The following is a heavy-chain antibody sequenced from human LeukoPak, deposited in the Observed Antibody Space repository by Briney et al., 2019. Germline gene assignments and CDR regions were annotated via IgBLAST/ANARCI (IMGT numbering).Heavy chain of an antibody. Sequence: GESLKISCKGSGYSFTSYWIGWVRQMPGKGLEWMGIIYPGNSDTRYSPSFQGQVTISADKSISTAYLQWSSLKASDTAMYYCARRAVIAPYYDFWSGVAHAFDIWGQGTMVTVSS. CDR2: IYPGNSDT. J-gene: IGHJ3*02. CDR3: ARRAVIAPYYDFWSGVAHAFDI. V-gene: IGHV5-51*01. CDR1: GYSFTSYW. D-gene: IGHD3-3*01.